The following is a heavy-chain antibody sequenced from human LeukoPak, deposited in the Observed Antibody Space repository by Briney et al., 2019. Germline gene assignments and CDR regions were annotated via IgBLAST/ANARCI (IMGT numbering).Heavy chain of an antibody. V-gene: IGHV3-23*01. D-gene: IGHD3-3*01. Sequence: GGSLRLSCVASGFTITTYAMNWVRQAPGKGLEWVSGISDNGDSIYYADSVKDRFTISRDIPRNTLYLQMNSLRDDDTAVYYCAKDHLLSFDYWGQGTLVTVSS. CDR2: ISDNGDSI. J-gene: IGHJ4*02. CDR1: GFTITTYA. CDR3: AKDHLLSFDY.